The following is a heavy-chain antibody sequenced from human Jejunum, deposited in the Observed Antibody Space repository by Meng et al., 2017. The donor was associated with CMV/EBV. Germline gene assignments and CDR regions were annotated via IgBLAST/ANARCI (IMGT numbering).Heavy chain of an antibody. J-gene: IGHJ4*02. CDR1: GYAFRENY. CDR3: ARVRIGCSSTSCYFDH. CDR2: INPNSGDT. D-gene: IGHD2-2*01. V-gene: IGHV1-2*02. Sequence: SGYAFRENYMEWWRQAAGQGLEWRGWINPNSGDTKYAQKFQGRVTMTRDTSISAAYMELSSLGSDDTAVFYCARVRIGCSSTSCYFDHWGQGTLVTVSS.